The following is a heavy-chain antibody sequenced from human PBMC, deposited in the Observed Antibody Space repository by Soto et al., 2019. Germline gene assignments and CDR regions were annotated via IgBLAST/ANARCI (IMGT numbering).Heavy chain of an antibody. CDR1: GYTFTSYY. J-gene: IGHJ4*01. Sequence: GASVKVSCKASGYTFTSYYMHWVRQAPGQGLEWMGIINPSGGSTSYAQNFQGRVTMTRDTSTSSAYMELGSLRSEDTAVYYCARVQRDTTGSHYLDYWCQGSLVTVSS. V-gene: IGHV1-46*03. CDR3: ARVQRDTTGSHYLDY. D-gene: IGHD3-10*01. CDR2: INPSGGST.